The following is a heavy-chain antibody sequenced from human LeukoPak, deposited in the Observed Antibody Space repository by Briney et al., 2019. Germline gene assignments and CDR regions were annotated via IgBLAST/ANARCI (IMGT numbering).Heavy chain of an antibody. V-gene: IGHV4-61*01. CDR2: IYYSGST. J-gene: IGHJ4*02. Sequence: SETLSLTCTVSAGSVSSGSYYWSWIRQPPGKGLEWIGYIYYSGSTNYNPSLKSRVTISVDTSKNQFSLKLSSVTAADTAVYYCAGERRCIVVAGFDYWVQGTLVTVSS. CDR3: AGERRCIVVAGFDY. D-gene: IGHD2-15*01. CDR1: AGSVSSGSYY.